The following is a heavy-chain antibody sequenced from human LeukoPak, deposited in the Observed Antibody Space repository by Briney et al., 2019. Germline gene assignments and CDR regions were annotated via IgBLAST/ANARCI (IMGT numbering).Heavy chain of an antibody. Sequence: ASVKVSCKASGYTFTGYYMHWVRQAPGQGPEWMAWINPNSSGTNYAQKFQGRVTMTRDTSISTAYMELSRLRSDDTAVYYCAREAEGYCSGGRCYGKGFDYWGQGTLVTVSS. J-gene: IGHJ4*02. CDR3: AREAEGYCSGGRCYGKGFDY. CDR2: INPNSSGT. CDR1: GYTFTGYY. V-gene: IGHV1-2*02. D-gene: IGHD2-15*01.